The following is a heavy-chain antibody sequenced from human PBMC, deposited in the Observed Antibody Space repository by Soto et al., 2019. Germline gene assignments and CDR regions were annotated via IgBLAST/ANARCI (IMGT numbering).Heavy chain of an antibody. CDR3: ARVDRGRSFHYGMDV. J-gene: IGHJ6*02. D-gene: IGHD3-22*01. CDR2: IYPGDSDT. V-gene: IGHV5-51*01. CDR1: GYTFSNYW. Sequence: GESLKISCKGSGYTFSNYWIGWVCQMPGKGLQWMGIIYPGDSDTRYSPSFQGQVTISVDKSISTAYLQWSSLKASDTAMYYCARVDRGRSFHYGMDVWGQGTKVTVSS.